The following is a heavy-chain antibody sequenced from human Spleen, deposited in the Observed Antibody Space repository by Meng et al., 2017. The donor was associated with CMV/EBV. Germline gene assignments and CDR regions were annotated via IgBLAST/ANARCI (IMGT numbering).Heavy chain of an antibody. D-gene: IGHD3-3*01. CDR3: ATVGIFGVVIIGAFDI. CDR2: IYYSGST. CDR1: GGSISSYY. J-gene: IGHJ3*02. V-gene: IGHV4-39*07. Sequence: GSLRLSCTVSGGSISSYYWGWIRQPPGKGLEWIGSIYYSGSTYYNPSLKSRVTISVDTSKNQFSLKLSSVTAADTAVYYCATVGIFGVVIIGAFDIWGQGTMVTVSS.